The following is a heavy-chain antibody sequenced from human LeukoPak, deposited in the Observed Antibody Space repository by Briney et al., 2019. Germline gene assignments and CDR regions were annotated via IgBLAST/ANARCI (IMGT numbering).Heavy chain of an antibody. V-gene: IGHV4-38-2*02. D-gene: IGHD3-16*01. CDR2: IYPSGTT. J-gene: IGHJ4*02. CDR3: ARDAGRRAYYDYVWGSSTALYYFDY. Sequence: PSETLSLTCTVSGYSISSGYYWGWIRQPPGKGLEWIGNIYPSGTTYYNPSLKTRVTISVDTSKNQFSLKLRSVTAADTAVYYCARDAGRRAYYDYVWGSSTALYYFDYWGQGTLVTVSS. CDR1: GYSISSGYY.